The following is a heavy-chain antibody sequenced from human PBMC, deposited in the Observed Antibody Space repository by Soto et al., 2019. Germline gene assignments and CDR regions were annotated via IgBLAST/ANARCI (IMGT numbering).Heavy chain of an antibody. Sequence: GGSLRLSCAASGFTFSSCGMHWVRQAPGKGLEWVAVISYDGSNKYYADSVKGRFTISRDNSKNTLYLQMNSLRAEDTAVYYRAKDVVVGATTGLGDYYYYYGMDVWGQGTTVTVSS. D-gene: IGHD1-26*01. J-gene: IGHJ6*02. CDR1: GFTFSSCG. V-gene: IGHV3-30*18. CDR2: ISYDGSNK. CDR3: AKDVVVGATTGLGDYYYYYGMDV.